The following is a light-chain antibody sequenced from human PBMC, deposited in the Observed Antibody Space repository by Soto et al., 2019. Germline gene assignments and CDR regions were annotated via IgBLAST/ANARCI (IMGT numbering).Light chain of an antibody. Sequence: ETVMTQSPATLSVSPGARATLSCWASPSVSSNLAWYQQIPGQAPRLLIYGASTRATGIPARFSGSGSGTEFTLTISNLKSEDFAVYYGQQYSNGPSFTFGQGTKLESK. CDR1: PSVSSN. CDR3: QQYSNGPSFT. J-gene: IGKJ2*01. CDR2: GAS. V-gene: IGKV3-15*01.